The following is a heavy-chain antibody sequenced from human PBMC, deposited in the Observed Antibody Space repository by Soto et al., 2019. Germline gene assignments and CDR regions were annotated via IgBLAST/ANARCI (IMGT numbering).Heavy chain of an antibody. D-gene: IGHD2-21*01. V-gene: IGHV2-70*04. J-gene: IGHJ4*02. CDR1: GCSLNTRGMR. CDR3: ARIPAGAVVYFDS. CDR2: IDWDDDK. Sequence: AGPTLVNPTQPLTLTCTFSGCSLNTRGMRVGWIRLPPGKALEWLARIDWDDDKFYTTSLKTRLTISKDTTKNKVVLTMTNMDPVDTATYSCARIPAGAVVYFDSWGPGTPAHVSS.